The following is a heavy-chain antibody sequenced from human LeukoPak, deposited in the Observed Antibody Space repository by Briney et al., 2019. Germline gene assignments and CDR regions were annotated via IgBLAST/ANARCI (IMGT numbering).Heavy chain of an antibody. D-gene: IGHD2-8*01. Sequence: GRSLRLSCATSESTFRTFWMPWFRQAPGKGLVWVSRISGDGSSTYYADSVKGRFTVSRDNAKNTLYLQMNSLRAEDTAVYFCARERCSNGICIRAFDIWGRGTMVTVS. CDR1: ESTFRTFW. J-gene: IGHJ3*02. CDR3: ARERCSNGICIRAFDI. CDR2: ISGDGSST. V-gene: IGHV3-74*01.